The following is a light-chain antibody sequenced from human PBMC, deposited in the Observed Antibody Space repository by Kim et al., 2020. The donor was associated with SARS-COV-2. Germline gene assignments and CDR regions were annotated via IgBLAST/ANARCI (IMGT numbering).Light chain of an antibody. J-gene: IGLJ1*01. V-gene: IGLV2-18*02. Sequence: QSVTISGTGTSDDVGRFTRVSWFQQTPGTAPKLILYEVTTRPSGVSDRFSGSKSGNTASLTISGLQTKDEADYYCNAYTGSRTYVFGTGTKVTVL. CDR1: SDDVGRFTR. CDR2: EVT. CDR3: NAYTGSRTYV.